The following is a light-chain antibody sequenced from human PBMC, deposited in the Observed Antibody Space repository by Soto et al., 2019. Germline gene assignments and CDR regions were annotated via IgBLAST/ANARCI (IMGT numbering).Light chain of an antibody. V-gene: IGKV1-39*01. CDR1: QSVSSY. J-gene: IGKJ1*01. CDR2: GAS. Sequence: DIQMTQSPSSLSASVGDRVTITCRASQSVSSYLNWYQQKPGKAPKLLIYGASSLQSGVPSRFSGSESETDFTLTISSLQTEDVATYYCQQSYSMPRTFGQGTKVDIK. CDR3: QQSYSMPRT.